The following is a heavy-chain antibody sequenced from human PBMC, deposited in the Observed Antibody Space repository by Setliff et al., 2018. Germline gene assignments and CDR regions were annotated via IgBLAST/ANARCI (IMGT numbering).Heavy chain of an antibody. CDR3: ARVYGENDLPDI. CDR1: GVSISSTTYY. CDR2: IYYDGRT. Sequence: SETLSLTCTVSGVSISSTTYYWAWIRQPPGKGLEWTGSIYYDGRTSSHPSLRSRVTVSVDTSKNQFSLKLTSVTAADTAMYYCARVYGENDLPDIWGQGTMVTVSS. J-gene: IGHJ3*02. V-gene: IGHV4-39*07. D-gene: IGHD4-17*01.